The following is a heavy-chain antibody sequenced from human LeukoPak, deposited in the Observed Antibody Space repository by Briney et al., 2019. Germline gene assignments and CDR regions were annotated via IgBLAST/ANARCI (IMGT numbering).Heavy chain of an antibody. CDR1: GGSISSYY. V-gene: IGHV4-59*12. J-gene: IGHJ5*02. CDR2: IYHSGST. Sequence: SETLSLTCSVSGGSISSYYWSWIRQSPGKGLEWIGSIYHSGSTYYNPSLKSRVTISVDTSKNQFSLKLSSVTAADTAVYYCARGMDSSSWYVGWFDPWGQGTLVTVSS. CDR3: ARGMDSSSWYVGWFDP. D-gene: IGHD6-13*01.